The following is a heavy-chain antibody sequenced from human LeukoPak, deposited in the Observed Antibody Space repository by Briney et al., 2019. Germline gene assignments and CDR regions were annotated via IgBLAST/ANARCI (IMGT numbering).Heavy chain of an antibody. Sequence: ASVKVSCKASGGTFSSYAISWVRQAPGQGLEWMGSFGQESGETIYAQKFQGRVSMTEDTSIQTAYMELSSLRSEDTAVYYCAISWVRRGIILFDYWGQGTLVTVSS. CDR1: GGTFSSYA. V-gene: IGHV1-24*01. D-gene: IGHD3-10*01. J-gene: IGHJ4*02. CDR2: FGQESGET. CDR3: AISWVRRGIILFDY.